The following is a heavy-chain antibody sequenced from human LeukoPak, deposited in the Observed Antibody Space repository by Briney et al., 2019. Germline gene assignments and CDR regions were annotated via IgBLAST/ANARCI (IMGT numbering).Heavy chain of an antibody. CDR3: VRQKKSHGNFDY. CDR2: VGIAADT. D-gene: IGHD1-26*01. Sequence: GGSLRLSCAASGFTFSDHAMHWVRQAPGKGLEWVSAVGIAADTFYPGSVKGRFTISRENAKNSLYLQMNSLRVEDTAVYYCVRQKKSHGNFDYWGQGTLVIVSS. CDR1: GFTFSDHA. V-gene: IGHV3-13*01. J-gene: IGHJ4*02.